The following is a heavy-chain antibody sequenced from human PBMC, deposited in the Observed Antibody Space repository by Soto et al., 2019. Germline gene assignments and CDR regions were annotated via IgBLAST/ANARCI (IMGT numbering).Heavy chain of an antibody. J-gene: IGHJ4*02. CDR3: ATDRRITIFGVVIKMTYYFDY. Sequence: GASVKVSCKVSGYTLTELSMHWVRQAPGKGLEWMGGFDPEDGETIYAQKFQGRVTMTEDTSTDTAYMELSSLRSEDTAVYYCATDRRITIFGVVIKMTYYFDYWGQGTLVTVSS. V-gene: IGHV1-24*01. D-gene: IGHD3-3*01. CDR2: FDPEDGET. CDR1: GYTLTELS.